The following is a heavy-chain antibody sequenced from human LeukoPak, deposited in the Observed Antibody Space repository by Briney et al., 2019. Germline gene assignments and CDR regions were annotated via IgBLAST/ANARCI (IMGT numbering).Heavy chain of an antibody. CDR1: GFTFSSYA. CDR2: MSYDGSNK. V-gene: IGHV3-30*01. D-gene: IGHD5-18*01. J-gene: IGHJ4*02. Sequence: PGRSLGLSCAASGFTFSSYAMHWVRQAPGKGLEWVAVMSYDGSNKYYADSVKGRFTISRDNSKNTLYLQMNSLRAEDTAVYYCARDLGEVDTAMVTGYWGQGTLVTVSS. CDR3: ARDLGEVDTAMVTGY.